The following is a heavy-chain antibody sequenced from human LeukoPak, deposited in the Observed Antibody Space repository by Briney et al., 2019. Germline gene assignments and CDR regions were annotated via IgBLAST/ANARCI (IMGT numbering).Heavy chain of an antibody. CDR3: ARDSFYGSGSYRFDP. CDR2: INPNSGGT. J-gene: IGHJ5*02. Sequence: GASVKVSCKASGYTFTGYYMHWVRQAPGQGLEWMGWINPNSGGTNYAQKFQGRVTMTRDTSISTAYMELSRLRSDDTAVYYCARDSFYGSGSYRFDPWGQGTLVTVSS. CDR1: GYTFTGYY. D-gene: IGHD3-10*01. V-gene: IGHV1-2*02.